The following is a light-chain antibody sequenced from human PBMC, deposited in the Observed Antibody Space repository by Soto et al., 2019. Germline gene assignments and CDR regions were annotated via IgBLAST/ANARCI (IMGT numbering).Light chain of an antibody. CDR1: QSVSSSY. J-gene: IGKJ1*01. CDR2: GAS. CDR3: QQFGTSPQT. Sequence: EIVLTQSPGTLSLSPGERATLSCRASQSVSSSYLAWYQQKPGQPPRLLTYGASSRATGIPDRFSGSGSGTDFTLTISSLEPEDFAVFYCQQFGTSPQTFGQGTKVEIK. V-gene: IGKV3-20*01.